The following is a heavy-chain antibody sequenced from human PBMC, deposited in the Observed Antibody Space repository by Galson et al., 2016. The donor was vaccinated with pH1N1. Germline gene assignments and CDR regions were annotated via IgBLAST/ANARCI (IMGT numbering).Heavy chain of an antibody. CDR2: ISWNSGSI. Sequence: SLRLSCAASGFTFDDYAMHWVRQGPGKGLEWVSGISWNSGSIGYADSVKGRFTISRDNAKNSLYLQMISLRAEDTALYYCAKVAGYFSGWYDYWGQGTPVTVSS. CDR1: GFTFDDYA. J-gene: IGHJ4*02. CDR3: AKVAGYFSGWYDY. D-gene: IGHD6-19*01. V-gene: IGHV3-9*01.